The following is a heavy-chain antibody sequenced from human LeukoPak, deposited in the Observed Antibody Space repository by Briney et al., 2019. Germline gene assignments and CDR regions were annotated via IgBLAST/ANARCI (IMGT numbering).Heavy chain of an antibody. Sequence: GGSLRLSCAASGFTVSNTYMSWVRQAPGKGLEWVANIKEDGSESRYVDSVRGRFTISRDNAKNSLSLQMNSLRAEDSAVYYCASGRQLGYWGQGTLVTVSP. D-gene: IGHD1-1*01. CDR2: IKEDGSES. V-gene: IGHV3-7*03. J-gene: IGHJ4*02. CDR3: ASGRQLGY. CDR1: GFTVSNTY.